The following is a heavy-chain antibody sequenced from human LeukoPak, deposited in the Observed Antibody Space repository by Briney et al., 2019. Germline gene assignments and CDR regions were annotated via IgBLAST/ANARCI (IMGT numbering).Heavy chain of an antibody. CDR1: GFTFSSYS. CDR2: ISSSSSYI. Sequence: PGGSLRLSCAASGFTFSSYSMNWVRKPPGKGLEWVSPISSSSSYIYYADSVKGRFTISRDNAKNSLYLQMNSLRAEDTAVYYCARDSVGATRGGIDYWGQGTLVTVSS. V-gene: IGHV3-21*01. D-gene: IGHD1-26*01. CDR3: ARDSVGATRGGIDY. J-gene: IGHJ4*02.